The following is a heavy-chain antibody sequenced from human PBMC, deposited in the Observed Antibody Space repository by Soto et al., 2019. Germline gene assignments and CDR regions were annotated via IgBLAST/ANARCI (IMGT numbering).Heavy chain of an antibody. CDR2: INPDSGGT. J-gene: IGHJ6*02. Sequence: ASVKVSCKASGFTFSGYYLHWVRQAPGQGLEWMGWINPDSGGTNYAQKFKGWVTMTRDTSIRTAYMEVTSLSSDDTAVYYCARDKRQVGGSGYYGMDVWGQGTTVTVSS. V-gene: IGHV1-2*04. CDR1: GFTFSGYY. D-gene: IGHD1-26*01. CDR3: ARDKRQVGGSGYYGMDV.